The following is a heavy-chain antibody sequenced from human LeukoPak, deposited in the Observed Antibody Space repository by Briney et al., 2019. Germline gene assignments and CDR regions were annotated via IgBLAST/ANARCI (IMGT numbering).Heavy chain of an antibody. J-gene: IGHJ4*02. D-gene: IGHD6-19*01. V-gene: IGHV3-23*01. CDR3: AKDLIAVAGTFDY. Sequence: DSVKGRFTISRDNSKNALYLQMNSLRAEDTAIYYCAKDLIAVAGTFDYWGQGTLVTVSS.